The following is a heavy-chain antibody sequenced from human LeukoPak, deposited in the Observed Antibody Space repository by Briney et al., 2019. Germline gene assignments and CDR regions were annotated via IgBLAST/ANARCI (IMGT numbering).Heavy chain of an antibody. Sequence: PGGSLRPSCAASGFTFSSYAMHWVRQAPGKGLEWVAVIAHDGSIEYYADSVKGRFTISRDNSKNTLYLQMNSLRTEDTAVYYCAKDHDWSFDYWGQGTLVTVSS. CDR3: AKDHDWSFDY. J-gene: IGHJ4*02. D-gene: IGHD3-9*01. V-gene: IGHV3-30-3*01. CDR2: IAHDGSIE. CDR1: GFTFSSYA.